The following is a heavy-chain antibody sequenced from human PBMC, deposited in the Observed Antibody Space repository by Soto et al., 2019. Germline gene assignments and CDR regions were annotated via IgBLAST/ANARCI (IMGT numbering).Heavy chain of an antibody. J-gene: IGHJ4*02. V-gene: IGHV3-11*06. CDR2: ISGTSDSI. CDR3: ARFGVVTAAGTSDY. CDR1: GFTFSDYY. D-gene: IGHD6-13*01. Sequence: GGSLRLSCAASGFTFSDYYMSWIRQVPGKGLEWVAYISGTSDSIPYADSVKGRFTISRDNAQNSLYLQMNSLRAEDTHVYSCARFGVVTAAGTSDYWGQGTLVTVSS.